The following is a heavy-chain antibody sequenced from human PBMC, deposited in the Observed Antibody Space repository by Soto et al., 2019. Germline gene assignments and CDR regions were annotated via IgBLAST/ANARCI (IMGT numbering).Heavy chain of an antibody. CDR1: GYTFTGYA. CDR2: INDGNGNT. J-gene: IGHJ4*02. D-gene: IGHD6-19*01. CDR3: AGAVAVAADFDY. V-gene: IGHV1-3*05. Sequence: QVQLVQSGAEEKKPGASVKVSCKASGYTFTGYAMHWVRQAPGQRLEWMGWINDGNGNTKYSKKFQGRVTITRDTSASADYMELSSLSSEDTAVYYCAGAVAVAADFDYWGQGTLVTVSS.